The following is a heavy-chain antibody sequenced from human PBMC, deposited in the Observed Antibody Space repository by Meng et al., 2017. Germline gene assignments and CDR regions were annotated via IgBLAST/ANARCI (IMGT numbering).Heavy chain of an antibody. J-gene: IGHJ4*02. V-gene: IGHV4-34*01. CDR2: INHSGST. CDR3: ARRGIAARPFYY. CDR1: GGSFSGYY. Sequence: QVQVQQSGAGWLKPSETLSLTCAVYGGSFSGYYWSWIRQPPGKGLEWIGEINHSGSTNYNPSLTSRVTISVDTSKNQFYLKLSYVTAADTAVYYCARRGIAARPFYYWGQGTLVTVSS. D-gene: IGHD6-6*01.